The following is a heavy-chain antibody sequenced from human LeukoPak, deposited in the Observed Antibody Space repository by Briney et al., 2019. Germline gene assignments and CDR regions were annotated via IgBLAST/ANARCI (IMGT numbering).Heavy chain of an antibody. V-gene: IGHV3-64*02. J-gene: IGHJ4*02. CDR2: ISSNGGSI. CDR3: ARQRLRLGELSSLLDY. D-gene: IGHD3-16*02. Sequence: GGSLRLSCAASGFTFSSYALHWVRQAPGKGLEYVSSISSNGGSIYYADPVRGRFTISRDNSHNTLYLQMGSLSADDMAVYYCARQRLRLGELSSLLDYWGQGSLVTVSS. CDR1: GFTFSSYA.